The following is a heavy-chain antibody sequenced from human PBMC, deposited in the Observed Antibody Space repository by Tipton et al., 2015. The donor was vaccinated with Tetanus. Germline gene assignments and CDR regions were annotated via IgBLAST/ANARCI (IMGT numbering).Heavy chain of an antibody. J-gene: IGHJ3*01. CDR3: ARAADNSRRRGYDV. Sequence: TLSLTCTVSGVSVRNDNYQWNWIRQSPGLGLEWIGHIYYNGSTKYNPSLKSRVTVSLDTSKKHFSLRLSSVTAADTAIYYCARAADNSRRRGYDVWGQGTKVIVSS. V-gene: IGHV4-61*03. CDR2: IYYNGST. D-gene: IGHD2/OR15-2a*01. CDR1: GVSVRNDNYQ.